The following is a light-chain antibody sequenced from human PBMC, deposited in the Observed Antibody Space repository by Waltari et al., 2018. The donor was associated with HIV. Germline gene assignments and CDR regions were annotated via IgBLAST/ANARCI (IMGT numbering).Light chain of an antibody. CDR1: TLGTKY. V-gene: IGLV3-1*01. J-gene: IGLJ2*01. Sequence: SYELTQPPSVSVSPGQTATISCSGPTLGTKYASWYQQRPGQSPVVVIYQGNKRPSGIPERFSGSSSGNTATLTISVTQAMDEADYYCQAWDSTTVVFGGGTKLTVL. CDR2: QGN. CDR3: QAWDSTTVV.